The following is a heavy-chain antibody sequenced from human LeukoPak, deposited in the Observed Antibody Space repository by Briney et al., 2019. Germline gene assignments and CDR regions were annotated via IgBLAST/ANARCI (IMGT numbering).Heavy chain of an antibody. CDR2: ISAYNGNT. Sequence: ASVRVSCKASGGTFSSYGISWVRQAPGQGLEWMGWISAYNGNTNYAQKLQGRVTMTTDTSTSTAYMELRSLRSDDTAVYYCARSPRGGEELIDYWGQGTLVTVSS. V-gene: IGHV1-18*01. J-gene: IGHJ4*02. CDR1: GGTFSSYG. D-gene: IGHD1-7*01. CDR3: ARSPRGGEELIDY.